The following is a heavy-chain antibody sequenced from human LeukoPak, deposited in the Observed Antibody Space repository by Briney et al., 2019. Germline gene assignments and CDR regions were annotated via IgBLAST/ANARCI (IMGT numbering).Heavy chain of an antibody. Sequence: SQTLSLTCAISGDFVSTDSAAWIWIRQSPSRGLEWLARTYYRSKWYNAYALSVESRITVNPDTSKNQFSLQMNYVTPEDTAVYYCARGGVTLGYWGQGTLVTVSS. CDR3: ARGGVTLGY. CDR2: TYYRSKWYN. CDR1: GDFVSTDSAA. J-gene: IGHJ4*02. D-gene: IGHD2-8*01. V-gene: IGHV6-1*01.